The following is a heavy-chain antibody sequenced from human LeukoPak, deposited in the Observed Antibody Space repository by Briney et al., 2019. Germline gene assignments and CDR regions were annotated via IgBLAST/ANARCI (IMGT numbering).Heavy chain of an antibody. V-gene: IGHV4-30-4*01. CDR3: ARVLRGSDAFDI. D-gene: IGHD2-15*01. CDR2: IYYSGST. CDR1: GGSISSGDYY. J-gene: IGHJ3*02. Sequence: SETLSLTCTVSGGSISSGDYYWSWIRQPPGKGLEWIGFIYYSGSTYYNPSLKSRVTISVDTSKNQFSLKLSSVTAADTAVYFCARVLRGSDAFDIWGQGTMVTVSS.